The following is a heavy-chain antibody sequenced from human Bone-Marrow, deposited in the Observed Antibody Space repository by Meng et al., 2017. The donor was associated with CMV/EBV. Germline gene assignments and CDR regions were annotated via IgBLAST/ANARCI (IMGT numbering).Heavy chain of an antibody. CDR2: THFIGST. V-gene: IGHV4-4*07. CDR3: AGIRLDGGCCDY. Sequence: EWGQGMVSSSEAMSGSGFSSCACSRIDHRTWFGLSAVQGLNRIGSTHFIGSTKYNLSLKVRVTVSLDASKRKFSLTVNSVMAADTAIYSCAGIRLDGGCCDYWGQGILVTVSS. D-gene: IGHD2-15*01. J-gene: IGHJ4*02. CDR1: CACSRIDH.